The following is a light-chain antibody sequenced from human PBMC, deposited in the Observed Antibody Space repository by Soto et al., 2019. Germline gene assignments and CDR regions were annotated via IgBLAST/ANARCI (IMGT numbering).Light chain of an antibody. CDR2: GAS. V-gene: IGKV3-20*01. CDR1: QSVSSSS. Sequence: ELVLTQSPGTLSLSPGERATLSCRASQSVSSSSLAWYQQKPGQAHRLLIYGASSRATGIPDRFSGSGSGTDCTLTISRLEPEDGAVYYCQQYGSSPVYTFGQGTKLESK. CDR3: QQYGSSPVYT. J-gene: IGKJ2*01.